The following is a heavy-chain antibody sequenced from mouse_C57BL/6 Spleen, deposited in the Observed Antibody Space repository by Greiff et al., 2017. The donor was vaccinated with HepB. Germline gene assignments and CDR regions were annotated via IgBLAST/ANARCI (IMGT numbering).Heavy chain of an antibody. D-gene: IGHD1-1*01. CDR3: ASYYYGSSPDWYFDV. V-gene: IGHV5-4*01. CDR2: ISDGGSYT. Sequence: EVHLVESGGGLVKPGGSLKLSCAASGFTFSSYAMSWVRQTPEKRLEWVATISDGGSYTYYPDNVKGRFTISRDNAKNNLYLQMSHLKSEDTAMYYCASYYYGSSPDWYFDVWGTGTTVTVSS. CDR1: GFTFSSYA. J-gene: IGHJ1*03.